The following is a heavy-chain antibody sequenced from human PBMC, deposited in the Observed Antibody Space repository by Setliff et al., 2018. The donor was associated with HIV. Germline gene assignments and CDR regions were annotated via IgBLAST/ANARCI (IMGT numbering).Heavy chain of an antibody. J-gene: IGHJ4*02. Sequence: SETLSLTCTVSGGSIISSSYYWGWIRQPPGKGLEWIGTMYYRGTTYNNPSLKSRFTFSADTSKNQFSLNLNPVTATDTAVYYCVRQGLTMNRGVPAPILYYFDYWGQGILVTVS. D-gene: IGHD3-10*01. V-gene: IGHV4-39*01. CDR2: MYYRGTT. CDR3: VRQGLTMNRGVPAPILYYFDY. CDR1: GGSIISSSYY.